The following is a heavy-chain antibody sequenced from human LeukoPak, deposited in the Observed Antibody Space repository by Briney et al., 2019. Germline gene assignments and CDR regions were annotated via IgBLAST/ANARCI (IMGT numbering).Heavy chain of an antibody. D-gene: IGHD3-22*01. J-gene: IGHJ2*01. CDR2: MNPNSGNT. Sequence: ASVKVSCKASGYTFTSYDINWVRQATGQGLEWMGWMNPNSGNTGYAQKFQGRVTMTRNTSISTAYMELSSLRSEDTAVYYCARSTGGSTMIVFLWYFNLWGRGTLVTVSS. V-gene: IGHV1-8*01. CDR1: GYTFTSYD. CDR3: ARSTGGSTMIVFLWYFNL.